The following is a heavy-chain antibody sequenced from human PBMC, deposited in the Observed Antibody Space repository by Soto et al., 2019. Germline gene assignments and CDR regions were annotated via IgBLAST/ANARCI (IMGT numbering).Heavy chain of an antibody. V-gene: IGHV4-39*01. CDR1: GGSISSSSYY. Sequence: PSETLSLTCTVSGGSISSSSYYWGWIRQPPGKGLEWIGSIYYSGSTYYNPSLKSRVTISVDTSKNQFSLKLSSVTAADTAVYYCARHQSPAYYYYHMDVWGKGTTVTVSS. CDR2: IYYSGST. J-gene: IGHJ6*03. CDR3: ARHQSPAYYYYHMDV.